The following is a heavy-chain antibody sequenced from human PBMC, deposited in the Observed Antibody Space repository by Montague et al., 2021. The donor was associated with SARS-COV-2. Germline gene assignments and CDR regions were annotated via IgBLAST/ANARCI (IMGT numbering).Heavy chain of an antibody. D-gene: IGHD5-24*01. CDR1: GDSISSYY. Sequence: ETLSLTCTVSGDSISSYYWSWIRQPAGKGLEWIGRIYTSGSTKYNPSLKSRVTMSIDTSKNQFSLKLSSVTAADTAVYYCARDHMTTMFMVYYYGMDVWGQGTTVTVSS. CDR2: IYTSGST. CDR3: ARDHMTTMFMVYYYGMDV. J-gene: IGHJ6*02. V-gene: IGHV4-4*07.